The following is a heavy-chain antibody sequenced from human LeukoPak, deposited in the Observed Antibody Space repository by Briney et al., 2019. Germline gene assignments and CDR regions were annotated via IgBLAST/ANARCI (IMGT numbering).Heavy chain of an antibody. V-gene: IGHV1-69*05. CDR3: ARVPTTVTTWFDY. Sequence: SVKVSCMASGGTFSRYAISWVRQAPGQGLEWMGGIIPIFGTANYAQKFQGRVTITTDESTSTAYMELSSLRSEDTAVYYCARVPTTVTTWFDYWGQGTLVTVSP. J-gene: IGHJ4*02. CDR2: IIPIFGTA. CDR1: GGTFSRYA. D-gene: IGHD4-17*01.